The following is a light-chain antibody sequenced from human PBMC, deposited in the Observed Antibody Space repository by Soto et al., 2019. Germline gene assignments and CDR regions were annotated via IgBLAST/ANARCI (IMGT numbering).Light chain of an antibody. CDR3: QQVNSYPLT. CDR2: TAT. CDR1: RSISNW. V-gene: IGKV1-5*01. J-gene: IGKJ4*01. Sequence: DIQMTQSPSTLSASVGDRVTITCRASRSISNWLAWYQQRPGIAPKLLIYTATVLQGGVPSRFSGTGSGTEFILTISSLQPEDFATYYCQQVNSYPLTFGGGTKVDIK.